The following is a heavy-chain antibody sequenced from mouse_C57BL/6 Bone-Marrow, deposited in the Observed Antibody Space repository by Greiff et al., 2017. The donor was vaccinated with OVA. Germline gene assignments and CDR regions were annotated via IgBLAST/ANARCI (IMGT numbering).Heavy chain of an antibody. CDR2: IDPEDGDT. CDR1: GFNIKDYY. V-gene: IGHV14-1*01. Sequence: EVQLQQSGAELVRPGASVKLSCTASGFNIKDYYLHWVKQRPEQGLEWIGRIDPEDGDTKYAPKFQGKANMTAETSSNPVYLQLSSLTSEDTAVDYCTTPPFLRCPYWGQGTLVTVSA. D-gene: IGHD1-1*01. J-gene: IGHJ3*01. CDR3: TTPPFLRCPY.